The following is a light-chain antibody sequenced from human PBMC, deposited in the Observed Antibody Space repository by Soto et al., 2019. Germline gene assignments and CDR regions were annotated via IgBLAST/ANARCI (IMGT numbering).Light chain of an antibody. CDR3: QQYDEYPLT. CDR1: QNIRSW. CDR2: DTS. Sequence: DIQMTQSPSTLSASVGDRVTITCRAGQNIRSWLAWYQQRPGKVPNLLIWDTSKLQSGVPSRFSGSGSGTEFTLTIASLQRDDFATYWCQQYDEYPLTFGGGTKVELK. J-gene: IGKJ4*01. V-gene: IGKV1-5*01.